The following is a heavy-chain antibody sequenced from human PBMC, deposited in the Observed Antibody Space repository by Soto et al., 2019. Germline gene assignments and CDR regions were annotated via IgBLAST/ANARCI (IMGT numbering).Heavy chain of an antibody. J-gene: IGHJ4*02. V-gene: IGHV3-23*01. CDR1: GFTFSSYA. D-gene: IGHD6-19*01. Sequence: EVQLLESGGGLVQPGGSLRLSCAASGFTFSSYAMSWVRQAPGKGLEWVSAISGSGGSTYYADSVKGRFTISRDNSKNTLYRTMNSLRAEDPAVDYCAKDWLAVLGEPSTDWGKGTLVTVSS. CDR3: AKDWLAVLGEPSTD. CDR2: ISGSGGST.